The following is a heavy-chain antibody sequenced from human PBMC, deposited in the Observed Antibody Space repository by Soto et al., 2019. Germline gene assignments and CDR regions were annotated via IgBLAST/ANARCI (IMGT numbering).Heavy chain of an antibody. J-gene: IGHJ6*02. CDR2: INPNSGDT. V-gene: IGHV1-2*02. CDR3: ARDALGTPGFDEMDI. Sequence: ASVKVSCKASGYIFTGYHIHWVRQAPGRGLEWMGWINPNSGDTEYAQNFQGRVTMTRDTSFNLVYMEMSGLMSDDTAVYYCARDALGTPGFDEMDIWGQVTTVTVSS. CDR1: GYIFTGYH. D-gene: IGHD3-9*01.